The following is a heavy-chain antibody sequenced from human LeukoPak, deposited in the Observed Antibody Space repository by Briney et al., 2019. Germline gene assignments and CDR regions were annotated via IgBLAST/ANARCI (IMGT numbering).Heavy chain of an antibody. D-gene: IGHD2/OR15-2a*01. CDR1: LGSISSYY. J-gene: IGHJ3*02. CDR2: IYYSGST. V-gene: IGHV4-59*01. CDR3: ASASLNIYAFDI. Sequence: PSETLSLTCTVSLGSISSYYWSWIRQPPGKGLEWIGYIYYSGSTKYKPSLKGRATISVHTSKNQFSLKLSSVTSAVTAVYYCASASLNIYAFDIWGQGTMVTVSS.